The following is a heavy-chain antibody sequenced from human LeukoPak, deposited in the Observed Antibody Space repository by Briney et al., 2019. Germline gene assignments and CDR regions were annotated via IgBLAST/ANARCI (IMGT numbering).Heavy chain of an antibody. Sequence: SETLSLTCTVSGGSISSYYWSWIRQPPGKGLEWIVYIYYSGSTNYNPSLKSRVTISVDTSKNQFSLKLSSVTAADTAVYYCARGLGSYYYDSSGYYVAFDIWGQGTMVTVSS. D-gene: IGHD3-22*01. CDR1: GGSISSYY. CDR2: IYYSGST. V-gene: IGHV4-59*01. J-gene: IGHJ3*02. CDR3: ARGLGSYYYDSSGYYVAFDI.